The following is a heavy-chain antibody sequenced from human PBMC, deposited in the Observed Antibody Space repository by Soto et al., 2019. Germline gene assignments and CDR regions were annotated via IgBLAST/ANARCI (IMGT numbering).Heavy chain of an antibody. Sequence: EGQLLESGGGLVQPGGSLRLSCAASGLTFSNYAMTWVRQAPGKGLEWVSAITRDGAIANYVDAVKGRFTISRDNSKNTLYLQMNSLRAVDTAVYYCAKVGYYYESYDHWYFDLSGRGTLVTVSS. CDR1: GLTFSNYA. J-gene: IGHJ2*01. CDR3: AKVGYYYESYDHWYFDL. CDR2: ITRDGAIA. V-gene: IGHV3-23*01. D-gene: IGHD3-22*01.